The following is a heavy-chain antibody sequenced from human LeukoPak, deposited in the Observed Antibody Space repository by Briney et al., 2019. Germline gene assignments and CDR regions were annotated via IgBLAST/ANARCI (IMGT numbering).Heavy chain of an antibody. CDR2: IRYDGSNK. D-gene: IGHD3-22*01. J-gene: IGHJ4*02. CDR3: TKDRVGMIVVAFDY. Sequence: PGGSLRLSCAASGFTFSNYGVHWVRQAPSKGLEWVAFIRYDGSNKYYADSVKGRFTISRDNSKNTLYLQMNSLRAEDTAVYYCTKDRVGMIVVAFDYWGQGTLVTVSS. CDR1: GFTFSNYG. V-gene: IGHV3-30*02.